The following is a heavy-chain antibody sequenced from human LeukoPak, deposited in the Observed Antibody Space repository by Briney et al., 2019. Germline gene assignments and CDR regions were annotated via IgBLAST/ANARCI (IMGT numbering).Heavy chain of an antibody. CDR2: IKEDGSEK. CDR1: AFTFSDYW. D-gene: IGHD2-15*01. V-gene: IGHV3-7*01. CDR3: ARDGGAATPYDY. J-gene: IGHJ4*02. Sequence: GGSLRLSCATSAFTFSDYWMSWVRQTPGKGLEWVANIKEDGSEKYYVDSVKGRFTISRDNAKNSLYLQMNSLTAEDTAVYYCARDGGAATPYDYWGQGTLVTVSS.